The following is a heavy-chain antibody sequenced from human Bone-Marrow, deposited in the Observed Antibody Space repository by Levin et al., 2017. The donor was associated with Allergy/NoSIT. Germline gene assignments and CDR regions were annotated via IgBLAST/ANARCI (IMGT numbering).Heavy chain of an antibody. V-gene: IGHV1-8*01. D-gene: IGHD3-22*01. CDR2: MNPNSGNT. CDR1: GYTFTSYD. Sequence: ASVKVSCKASGYTFTSYDINWVRQATGQGLEWMGWMNPNSGNTGYAQKFQGRVTMTRNTSISTAYMELSSLRSEDTAVYYCARATYYDSSGYYERGVGGSDYWGQGTLVTVSS. J-gene: IGHJ4*02. CDR3: ARATYYDSSGYYERGVGGSDY.